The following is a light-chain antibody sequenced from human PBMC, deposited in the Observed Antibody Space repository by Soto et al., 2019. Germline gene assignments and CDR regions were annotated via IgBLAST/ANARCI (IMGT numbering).Light chain of an antibody. J-gene: IGKJ4*01. Sequence: EIVLTQSPATLSLSPGERATLSCRASQSVGNNLAWYQQKPGQAPGLLIYEASTRATGIPARFSGSGSGTDFTLTNSSLEPEDFAVYYCQQHAHWPLTFGGGTKVEIK. CDR2: EAS. CDR3: QQHAHWPLT. V-gene: IGKV3-11*01. CDR1: QSVGNN.